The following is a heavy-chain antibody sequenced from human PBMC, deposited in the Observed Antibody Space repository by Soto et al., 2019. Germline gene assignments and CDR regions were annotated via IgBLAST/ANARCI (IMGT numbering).Heavy chain of an antibody. Sequence: EVQLVESGGGLVQPGRSLRLSCAASGFTFDDYAMHWVRQAPGKGLEWVSGISWNSGSIGYADSVRGRFTISRDNAKHSLYLQMNSLRAEDTSLYYCAKDRHRYSSSWYYFDYWGQGTLVTVSS. D-gene: IGHD6-13*01. J-gene: IGHJ4*02. CDR1: GFTFDDYA. CDR2: ISWNSGSI. CDR3: AKDRHRYSSSWYYFDY. V-gene: IGHV3-9*01.